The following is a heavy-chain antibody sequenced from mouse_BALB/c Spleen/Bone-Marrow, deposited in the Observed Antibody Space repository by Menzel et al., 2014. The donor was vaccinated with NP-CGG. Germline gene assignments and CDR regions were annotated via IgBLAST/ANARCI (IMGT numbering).Heavy chain of an antibody. CDR3: ASTYYGNPFAY. CDR1: GFTFSDYY. V-gene: IGHV5-12*02. J-gene: IGHJ3*01. Sequence: DVQLQESGGGLVQPGGSLKLSCATSGFTFSDYYMYWVRQTPEKRLEWVAYISNGGGSTCYPDTVKGRFTISRDNAKNTLYLQMSRLKSEDTAMYYCASTYYGNPFAYWGQGTLVTVSA. D-gene: IGHD2-10*01. CDR2: ISNGGGST.